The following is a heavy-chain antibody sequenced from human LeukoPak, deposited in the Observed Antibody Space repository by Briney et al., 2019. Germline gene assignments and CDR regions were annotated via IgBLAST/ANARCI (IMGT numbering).Heavy chain of an antibody. Sequence: ASVKVSCKASGGTFSSYAISWVRQPPGQGLEWMGGIIPIFGTTNYAQKFQGRVTITTDESTSTAYMELSSLRSEDTAVYYCARDVLAARHPTYFDYWGQGTLVTVSS. CDR2: IIPIFGTT. D-gene: IGHD6-6*01. V-gene: IGHV1-69*05. J-gene: IGHJ4*02. CDR3: ARDVLAARHPTYFDY. CDR1: GGTFSSYA.